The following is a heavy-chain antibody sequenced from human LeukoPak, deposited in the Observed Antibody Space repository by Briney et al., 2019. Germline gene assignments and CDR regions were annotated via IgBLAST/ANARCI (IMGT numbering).Heavy chain of an antibody. Sequence: GGSLRLSCAASGFTFSSYGMHWVRQAPGEGLEWVAVIWYDRSNKYYADSVKGRFTISRDNSKNTLYLQMNSLRAEDTAVYYCARGHYYYYYMDVWGKGTTVTVSS. CDR3: ARGHYYYYYMDV. CDR2: IWYDRSNK. J-gene: IGHJ6*03. V-gene: IGHV3-33*01. CDR1: GFTFSSYG.